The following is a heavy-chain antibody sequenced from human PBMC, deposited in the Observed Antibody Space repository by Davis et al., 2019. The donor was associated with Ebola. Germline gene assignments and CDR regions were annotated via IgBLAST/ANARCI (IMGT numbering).Heavy chain of an antibody. Sequence: PSETLSLTCAVYGGSFSGYYWSWIRQPPGKGLEWIGEINHSGSTNYNPSLKSRVTISVDTSKNQFSLKLSSVTAADTAVYYCARRRPLGYCSGGSCYGQGDLDYWGQGTLVTVSS. J-gene: IGHJ4*02. CDR2: INHSGST. CDR3: ARRRPLGYCSGGSCYGQGDLDY. V-gene: IGHV4-34*01. CDR1: GGSFSGYY. D-gene: IGHD2-15*01.